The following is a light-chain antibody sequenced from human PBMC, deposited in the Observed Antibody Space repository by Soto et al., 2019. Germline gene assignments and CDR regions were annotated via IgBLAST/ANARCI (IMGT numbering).Light chain of an antibody. CDR3: QYYNDYCWT. CDR1: QGISNH. CDR2: AAS. Sequence: DIQLTQSPSFLSASVGDRVTITCRASQGISNHLAWYQRKPGKAPKLLIYAASNLQSGVPSRFSGSGSGTEDILTISSLQPDEFSTYYCQYYNDYCWTFGQGTKVEVK. J-gene: IGKJ1*01. V-gene: IGKV1-9*01.